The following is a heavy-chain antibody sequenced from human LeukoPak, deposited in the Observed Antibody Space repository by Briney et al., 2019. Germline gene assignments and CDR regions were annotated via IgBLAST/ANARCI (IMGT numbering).Heavy chain of an antibody. CDR3: TTRISVHTGPFDI. CDR1: GYTFTNYD. Sequence: ASVKVSCKASGYTFTNYDINWMRQATGQGLEWMGWMNPYSGNTVYAQEFQGRVTMTRNTSRSTAYMELSSPRSEDTAVYYCTTRISVHTGPFDIWGQGTMVTVSS. J-gene: IGHJ3*02. V-gene: IGHV1-8*01. D-gene: IGHD1-1*01. CDR2: MNPYSGNT.